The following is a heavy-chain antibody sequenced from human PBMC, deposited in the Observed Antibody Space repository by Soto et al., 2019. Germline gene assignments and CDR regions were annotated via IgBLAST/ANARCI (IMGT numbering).Heavy chain of an antibody. V-gene: IGHV4-31*03. Sequence: PSETLSLTCTVSGGSISSGNHYWSWIRQHPGKGLEWIGYIYHSGTAYYNPSLKSRVIMSVDTSKNQFSLNLKSVTAADTATYYCARVQYQDILKAALPRRYIDYWGEGALVTV. CDR2: IYHSGTA. CDR3: ARVQYQDILKAALPRRYIDY. D-gene: IGHD3-9*01. J-gene: IGHJ4*02. CDR1: GGSISSGNHY.